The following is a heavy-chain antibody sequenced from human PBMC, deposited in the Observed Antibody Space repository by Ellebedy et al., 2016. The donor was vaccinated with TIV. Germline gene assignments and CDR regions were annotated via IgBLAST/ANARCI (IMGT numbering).Heavy chain of an antibody. CDR1: GFRFRSSW. Sequence: GESLKISCAAFGFRFRSSWMHWIRQAPEKGLVWVARINSDGSSTSYADSMKGRFTISRDNAENTLYLQMNSLRAEDTAIYYCAKDSGKYGWNSEYWGQGTQVTVSS. CDR2: INSDGSST. V-gene: IGHV3-74*01. CDR3: AKDSGKYGWNSEY. J-gene: IGHJ4*02. D-gene: IGHD3-10*01.